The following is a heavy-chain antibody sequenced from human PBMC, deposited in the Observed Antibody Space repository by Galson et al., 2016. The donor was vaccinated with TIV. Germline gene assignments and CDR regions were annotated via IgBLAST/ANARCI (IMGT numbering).Heavy chain of an antibody. CDR2: ISSSGGHT. CDR3: ASRDIAVIPAAIVFDY. V-gene: IGHV3-23*01. CDR1: GFTFANYA. J-gene: IGHJ4*02. D-gene: IGHD2-2*01. Sequence: SLRLSCAASGFTFANYAMSWVRQAPGKGLEWVSTISSSGGHTYYADSVKGRFTISRDNSKNALYVQINNRRAEDTAVYYCASRDIAVIPAAIVFDYWGQGTLVTVSS.